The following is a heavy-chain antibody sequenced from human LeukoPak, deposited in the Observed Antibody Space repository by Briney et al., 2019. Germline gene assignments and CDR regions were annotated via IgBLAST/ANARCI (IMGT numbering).Heavy chain of an antibody. V-gene: IGHV3-23*01. CDR1: GFTFSSYA. D-gene: IGHD5-24*01. CDR2: ISGSGGST. Sequence: GGSLRLSGAASGFTFSSYAMSRGRQAPGKGLEWVSAISGSGGSTYYADSVKGRFTISRDNSKNTLYLQMNSLRAEDTAVYYCAKDVVFGDGYYFDYWGQGTLVTVSS. J-gene: IGHJ4*02. CDR3: AKDVVFGDGYYFDY.